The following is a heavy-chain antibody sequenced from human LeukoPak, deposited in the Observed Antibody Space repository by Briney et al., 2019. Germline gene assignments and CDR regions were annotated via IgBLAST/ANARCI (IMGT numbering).Heavy chain of an antibody. CDR1: GFTFTTYA. J-gene: IGHJ6*02. V-gene: IGHV3-23*01. D-gene: IGHD5-18*01. CDR2: ISGSGGST. CDR3: AKDHRAMISPGMDV. Sequence: GSLRLSCAASGFTFTTYAMSWVRQAPGRGLEWVSAISGSGGSTYYADSVKGRFTISRDNSKNTLYLQMNSLRAEDTAVYYCAKDHRAMISPGMDVWGQGTTVTVSS.